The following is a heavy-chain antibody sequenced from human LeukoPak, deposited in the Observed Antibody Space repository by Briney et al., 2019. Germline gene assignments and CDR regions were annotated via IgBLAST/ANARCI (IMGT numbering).Heavy chain of an antibody. CDR1: GFTFSSHW. CDR2: IKKDGSEK. V-gene: IGHV3-7*01. Sequence: GGSLRLSCAASGFTFSSHWMSWVRQAPGKGLEWVANIKKDGSEKYYVDAVKGRFTISRDNARNSLYLQMNSLRAEDTAVYYCARDSEGVTGTTSWFDPWGQGTLVTVSS. CDR3: ARDSEGVTGTTSWFDP. J-gene: IGHJ5*02. D-gene: IGHD1-7*01.